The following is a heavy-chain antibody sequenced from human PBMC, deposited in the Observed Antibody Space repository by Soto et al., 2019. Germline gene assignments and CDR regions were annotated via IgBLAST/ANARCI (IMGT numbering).Heavy chain of an antibody. CDR3: ARGSSRWDY. J-gene: IGHJ4*02. CDR1: VGSISSFY. V-gene: IGHV4-4*07. Sequence: SWALSLTCTFSVGSISSFYWSWIRQPAGKGLEWIGRIYSGGRNYYNPSLKSRVTMSVDTSKNQFSLRLSAVTAADTAMYYCARGSSRWDYWGQGTLVTVSS. D-gene: IGHD6-13*01. CDR2: IYSGGRN.